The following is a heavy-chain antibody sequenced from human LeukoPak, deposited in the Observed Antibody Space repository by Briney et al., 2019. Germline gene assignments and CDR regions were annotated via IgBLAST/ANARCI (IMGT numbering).Heavy chain of an antibody. Sequence: GGSLRLSCAASGFIFSNYWMSWVRQAPGKGLEWVSNIKQDGSEKYSVDSVKGRFTISRDNAENSLYLQMNSLIAEDTAVYYCARERRHYYDNSSFTGYWGQGTLVTVSS. CDR1: GFIFSNYW. J-gene: IGHJ4*02. V-gene: IGHV3-7*05. D-gene: IGHD3-22*01. CDR3: ARERRHYYDNSSFTGY. CDR2: IKQDGSEK.